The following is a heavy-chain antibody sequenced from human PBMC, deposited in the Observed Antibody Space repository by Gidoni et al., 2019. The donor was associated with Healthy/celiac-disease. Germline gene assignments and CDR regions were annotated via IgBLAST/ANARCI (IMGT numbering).Heavy chain of an antibody. CDR3: AKSTDTAMVFDY. Sequence: EVQLLESGGGWVQPGGALRLAGAASGFTCSSYAMCWVSQAPGKGLEWVSAISGSGGSTYYADSVKGRFTISRDNSKNTLYLQMNSLRAEDTAVYYCAKSTDTAMVFDYWGQGTLVTVSS. CDR2: ISGSGGST. D-gene: IGHD5-18*01. J-gene: IGHJ4*02. CDR1: GFTCSSYA. V-gene: IGHV3-23*01.